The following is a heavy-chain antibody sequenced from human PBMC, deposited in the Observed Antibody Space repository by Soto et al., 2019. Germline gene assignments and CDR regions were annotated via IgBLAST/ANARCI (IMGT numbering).Heavy chain of an antibody. J-gene: IGHJ4*02. CDR1: GFTFSGYG. V-gene: IGHV3-30*03. Sequence: QVQMAESGGGVGQPGRSLRLSCAASGFTFSGYGMHWFRQAPAKGLEWVAVISSDGSVKFYADSVKGRFTISRDNSKSTLYLQMDSLRVEDTAAYYCTGEVASGYWGQGTLVTVSS. CDR2: ISSDGSVK. D-gene: IGHD2-8*02. CDR3: TGEVASGY.